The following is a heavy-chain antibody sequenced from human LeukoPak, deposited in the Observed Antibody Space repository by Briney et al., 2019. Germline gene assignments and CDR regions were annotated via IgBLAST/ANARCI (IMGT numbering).Heavy chain of an antibody. Sequence: ASVKVSCKVSGYTLTDLSMHWVRQAPGKGLEWMGGFDPEDGETIYAQKFQGRVTMTEDTSTDTAYMELSSLRSEDTAVYYCATGPQSYSYHYYGMDVWGQGTTVTVSS. CDR2: FDPEDGET. V-gene: IGHV1-24*01. CDR3: ATGPQSYSYHYYGMDV. D-gene: IGHD2-15*01. J-gene: IGHJ6*02. CDR1: GYTLTDLS.